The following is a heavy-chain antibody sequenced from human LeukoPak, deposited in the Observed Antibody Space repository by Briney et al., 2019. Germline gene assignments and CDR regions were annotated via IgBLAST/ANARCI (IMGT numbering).Heavy chain of an antibody. CDR3: ARVVGMTYYFDY. CDR1: GFTFDDYG. CDR2: INWNGGST. J-gene: IGHJ4*02. Sequence: PGGSLRLSCAASGFTFDDYGMSWVRQAPGKGLELVSGINWNGGSTGYADSVKGRFTNSRDNAKNSLYLQMNSLRAEDTALYYCARVVGMTYYFDYWGQGTLVTVSS. D-gene: IGHD2-21*02. V-gene: IGHV3-20*04.